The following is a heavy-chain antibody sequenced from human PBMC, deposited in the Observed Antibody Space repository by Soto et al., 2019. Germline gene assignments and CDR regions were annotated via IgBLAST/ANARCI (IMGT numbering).Heavy chain of an antibody. V-gene: IGHV3-48*02. CDR3: ARGNSSGSHYNSGY. J-gene: IGHJ4*02. Sequence: EVQLVESGGGLVQPGGSLRLSCITSGFSFHTFDMNWVRQAPGRGLEWVSSISTTSGAIYYADSMRGRFTVSRDNAKSSLYLQMTSLSDEDTAVSDFARGNSSGSHYNSGYWGQGTLVTVSS. D-gene: IGHD3-10*01. CDR2: ISTTSGAI. CDR1: GFSFHTFD.